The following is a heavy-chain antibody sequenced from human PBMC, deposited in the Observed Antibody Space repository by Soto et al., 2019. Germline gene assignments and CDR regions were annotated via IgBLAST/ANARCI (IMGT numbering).Heavy chain of an antibody. V-gene: IGHV1-69*13. CDR3: ARGWGIVVVTAPYDH. D-gene: IGHD2-21*02. CDR1: GGTFSSYA. J-gene: IGHJ4*02. Sequence: SVKVSCKASGGTFSSYAISWVRQAPGQGLEWMGGIIPIFGTADYAQKFQGRVTITADESTSTAYMELSSLRSEDTAVYYCARGWGIVVVTAPYDHWGRGTLVTVSS. CDR2: IIPIFGTA.